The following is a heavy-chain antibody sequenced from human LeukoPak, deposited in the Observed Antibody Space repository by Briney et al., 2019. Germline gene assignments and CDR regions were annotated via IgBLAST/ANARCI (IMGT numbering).Heavy chain of an antibody. J-gene: IGHJ5*02. Sequence: GASVKVSCKASGGTFSSYAISWVRQAPGQGLEWMGGIIPIFGTANYAQKFQGRVTIAADKSTSTAYMELSSLRSEDTAVYYCARGEKDYDSSGYYYLVNWFDPWGQGTLVTVSS. CDR1: GGTFSSYA. CDR2: IIPIFGTA. CDR3: ARGEKDYDSSGYYYLVNWFDP. D-gene: IGHD3-22*01. V-gene: IGHV1-69*06.